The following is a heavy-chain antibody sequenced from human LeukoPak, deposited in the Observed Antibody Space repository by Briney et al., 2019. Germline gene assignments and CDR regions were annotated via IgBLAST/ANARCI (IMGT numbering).Heavy chain of an antibody. CDR1: GYTFTSYA. D-gene: IGHD5-18*01. CDR2: INAGNGNT. V-gene: IGHV1-3*01. Sequence: ASVKVSCKASGYTFTSYAMHWVRQAPGQRLEWMGWINAGNGNTKYSQKFQGRVTITRDTSASTAYMELSSLRSEDTAVYYCARPMEGVDTAWDYWGQGTLVTVSS. J-gene: IGHJ4*02. CDR3: ARPMEGVDTAWDY.